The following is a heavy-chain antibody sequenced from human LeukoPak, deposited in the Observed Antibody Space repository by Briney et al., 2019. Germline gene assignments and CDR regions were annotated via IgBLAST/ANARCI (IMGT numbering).Heavy chain of an antibody. J-gene: IGHJ4*02. CDR3: ASGGIVVVPAAIPDVLHIY. CDR2: IHHSGSG. V-gene: IGHV4-34*01. Sequence: PSETLSLTCGVYDASFSDYYWSWLRQAPGKGLEWIGDIHHSGSGMRNPSLKNRVTISADTSMNKVSLKLSSVTAADTAVYYCASGGIVVVPAAIPDVLHIYWGQGTLVTVSS. CDR1: DASFSDYY. D-gene: IGHD2-2*02.